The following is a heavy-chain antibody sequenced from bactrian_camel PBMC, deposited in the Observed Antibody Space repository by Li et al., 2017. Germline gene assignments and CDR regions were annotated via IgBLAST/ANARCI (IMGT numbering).Heavy chain of an antibody. Sequence: QLVESGGGSVQTGGSLRLSCAASGYTSSIYCMGWFRQAPGKERERIAAITTGGGTTYYADSVKGRFIISLDNAKNTLYLQMDSLKPEDTGMYYCAAVPPGTACYDAFVRGRYNYWGQGTQVTVS. D-gene: IGHD3*01. V-gene: IGHV3S28*01. CDR1: GYTSSIYC. CDR2: ITTGGGTT. CDR3: AAVPPGTACYDAFVRGRYNY. J-gene: IGHJ4*01.